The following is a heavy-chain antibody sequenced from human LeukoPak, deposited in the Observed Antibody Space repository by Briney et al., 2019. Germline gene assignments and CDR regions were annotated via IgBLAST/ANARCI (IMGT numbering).Heavy chain of an antibody. V-gene: IGHV1-69*04. J-gene: IGHJ4*02. D-gene: IGHD6-19*01. CDR3: ARDRDSSGWYYFDY. CDR2: IIPILGIA. Sequence: ASVKVSCKASGGTFSSYTISWVRQAPGQGLEWMGRIIPILGIANYAQKFQGRVTITADKSTSTAHMELSSLRSEDTAVYYCARDRDSSGWYYFDYWGQGTLVTVSS. CDR1: GGTFSSYT.